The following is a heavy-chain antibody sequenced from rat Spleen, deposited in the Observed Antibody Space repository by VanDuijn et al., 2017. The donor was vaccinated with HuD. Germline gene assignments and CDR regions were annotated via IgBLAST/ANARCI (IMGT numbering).Heavy chain of an antibody. CDR1: GFTFSDYG. J-gene: IGHJ1*01. Sequence: EVQLVESGGGLVQPGRSLKLSCAASGFTFSDYGMAWVRQAPEKGLEWVAIISTSGTRTYYPDSVKGRFTISRDNAKSSLYLQMNSLKSDDTATYYCARATPEWNFDFWGPGTMVTVSS. CDR3: ARATPEWNFDF. V-gene: IGHV5-29*01. CDR2: ISTSGTRT.